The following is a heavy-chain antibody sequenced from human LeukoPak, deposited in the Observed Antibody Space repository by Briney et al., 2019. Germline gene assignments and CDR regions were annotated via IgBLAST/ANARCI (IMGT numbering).Heavy chain of an antibody. CDR1: GGSFSGYY. CDR3: ARKRIVGATHNWFDP. V-gene: IGHV4-34*01. J-gene: IGHJ5*02. D-gene: IGHD1-26*01. Sequence: SETLSLTCAVYGGSFSGYYWSWIRQPPGKGLEWIGEINHSGSTNYNPSLKSRVTISVDTSKNQFSLKLSSVTAADTAVYYCARKRIVGATHNWFDPWGQGTLVTVSS. CDR2: INHSGST.